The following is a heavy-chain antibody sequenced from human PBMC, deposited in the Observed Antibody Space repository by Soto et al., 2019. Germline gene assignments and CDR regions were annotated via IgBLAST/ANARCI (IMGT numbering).Heavy chain of an antibody. CDR1: GFTFSAYA. J-gene: IGHJ4*02. CDR2: ISGSGGAT. D-gene: IGHD6-13*01. CDR3: ARQEYSTTWYLKY. Sequence: EVQLLESGGGVVQPGESLRLSCAASGFTFSAYAMSWVRQAPGKGLEWVSVISGSGGATYYADSVKGRFTISRDNSKNTLYLQMNSLRAEDTAVYYCARQEYSTTWYLKYWGQGTLVTVSS. V-gene: IGHV3-23*01.